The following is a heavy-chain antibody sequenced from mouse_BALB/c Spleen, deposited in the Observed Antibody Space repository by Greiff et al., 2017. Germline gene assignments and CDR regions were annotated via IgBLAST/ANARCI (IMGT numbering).Heavy chain of an antibody. Sequence: EVKLMESGGGLVQPGGSRKLSCAASGFTFSSFGMHWVRQAPEKGLEWVAYISSGSSTIYYADTVKGRFTISRDNPKNTLFLQMTSLRSEDTAMYYCARTPPDGYFDYWGQGTTLTVSS. CDR1: GFTFSSFG. CDR3: ARTPPDGYFDY. J-gene: IGHJ2*01. V-gene: IGHV5-17*02. D-gene: IGHD2-3*01. CDR2: ISSGSSTI.